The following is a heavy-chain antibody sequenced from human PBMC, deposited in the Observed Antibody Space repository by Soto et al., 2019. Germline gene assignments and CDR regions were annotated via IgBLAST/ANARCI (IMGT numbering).Heavy chain of an antibody. J-gene: IGHJ5*02. CDR1: GGSFSGYY. CDR3: AGCSYNWNYVFRP. V-gene: IGHV4-34*01. D-gene: IGHD1-7*01. CDR2: INHSGST. Sequence: QVQLQHWGAGLLKPSETLSLTCAVYGGSFSGYYWSWIRQPPGKGLEWIGEINHSGSTNYNPSLKSRVTISVDTSKYQFSLKLSSVTAADTAVYYCAGCSYNWNYVFRPWGQGTLVTVSS.